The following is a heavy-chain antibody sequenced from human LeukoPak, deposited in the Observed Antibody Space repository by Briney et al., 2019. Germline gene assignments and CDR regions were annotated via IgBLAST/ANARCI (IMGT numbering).Heavy chain of an antibody. CDR1: GYTFTSYA. CDR2: INTNTGNT. D-gene: IGHD1-1*01. CDR3: AIVEVKTPYYYYYMDV. V-gene: IGHV7-4-1*02. Sequence: ASVSVSCKASGYTFTSYAMYWVRQAPGQGLEWMGWINTNTGNTTYAQAFTGRFVFSLDTSVSTAYLQISSLKAEDTAVYYCAIVEVKTPYYYYYMDVWGKGTTVTVSS. J-gene: IGHJ6*03.